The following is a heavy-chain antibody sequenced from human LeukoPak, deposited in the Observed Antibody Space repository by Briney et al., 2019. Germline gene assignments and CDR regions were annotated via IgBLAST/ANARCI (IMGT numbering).Heavy chain of an antibody. CDR2: IYYSGST. Sequence: KPSETLSLTCTVSGGSISSYYWSWIRQPPGKGQEWIGYIYYSGSTNYNPSLKSRVTISVDTSKNQFSLKLSSVTAADTAVYYCAREVPAADNWFDPWGQGTLVTVSS. CDR1: GGSISSYY. D-gene: IGHD2-2*01. J-gene: IGHJ5*02. V-gene: IGHV4-59*01. CDR3: AREVPAADNWFDP.